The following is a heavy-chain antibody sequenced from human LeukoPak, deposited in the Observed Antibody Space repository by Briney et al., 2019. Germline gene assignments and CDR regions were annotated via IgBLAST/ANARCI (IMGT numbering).Heavy chain of an antibody. CDR3: ARHQPGRDTNDAFDI. D-gene: IGHD1-14*01. CDR2: IYYSGST. Sequence: PSETLSLTCTVSGGSISSYYWSWIRQHAGKGLEWIGYIYYSGSTNYNPSLKSRVTISVDTSKNQFSLKLSSVTAADTAVYYCARHQPGRDTNDAFDIWGQGTMVTVSS. J-gene: IGHJ3*02. CDR1: GGSISSYY. V-gene: IGHV4-59*08.